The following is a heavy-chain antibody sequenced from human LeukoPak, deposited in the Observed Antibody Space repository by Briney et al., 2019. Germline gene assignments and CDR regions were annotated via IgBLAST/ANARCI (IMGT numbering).Heavy chain of an antibody. D-gene: IGHD5-24*01. CDR1: GGSTSSYY. J-gene: IGHJ5*02. CDR2: IYYSGST. CDR3: ARQNYLPNGWFDP. Sequence: PSETLSLTCTVSGGSTSSYYWSWIRQPPGKGLEWIGYIYYSGSTNYNPSLKSRVTISVDTSKNQFSLKLSSVTAADTAVYYCARQNYLPNGWFDPWGQGTLVTVSS. V-gene: IGHV4-59*08.